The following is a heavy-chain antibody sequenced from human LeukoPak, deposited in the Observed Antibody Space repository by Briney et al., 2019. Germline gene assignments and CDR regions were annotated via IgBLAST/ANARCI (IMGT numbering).Heavy chain of an antibody. CDR1: GGTFSSYA. J-gene: IGHJ4*02. D-gene: IGHD3-22*01. V-gene: IGHV1-69*04. CDR2: IIPILGIA. CDR3: ASSAYYDSSGYPGH. Sequence: SVKVSCKASGGTFSSYAISWVRQAPGQGLEWMGRIIPILGIANYAQKFQGRVTMTRDTSTSTVYMELSSLRSEDTAVYYCASSAYYDSSGYPGHWGQGTLVTVSS.